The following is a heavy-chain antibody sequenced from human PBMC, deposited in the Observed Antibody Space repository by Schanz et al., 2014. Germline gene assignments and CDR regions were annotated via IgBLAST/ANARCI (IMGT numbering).Heavy chain of an antibody. V-gene: IGHV3-9*01. CDR3: ENAPHRDYGGKPEAFDL. CDR2: ISWNSGRV. CDR1: GFTVSSNY. Sequence: EVQLVESGGCLVQPWGSLRLSCAASGFTVSSNYMSWVRQAPGKGQEWVSGISWNSGRVGYADAVKGRFTISRANAKYSLTLYLNSLRASATALYDCENAPHRDYGGKPEAFDLWGQGTLVTVSS. J-gene: IGHJ5*02. D-gene: IGHD4-17*01.